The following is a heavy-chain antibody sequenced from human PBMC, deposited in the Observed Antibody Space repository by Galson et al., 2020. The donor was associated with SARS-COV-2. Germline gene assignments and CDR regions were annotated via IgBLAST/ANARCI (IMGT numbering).Heavy chain of an antibody. CDR3: AKGGRLQPYVPVDY. J-gene: IGHJ4*02. D-gene: IGHD4-4*01. CDR2: ISWDGGST. Sequence: GGSLRLSCAASGFTFDDYAMHWVRQAPGKGLEWVSLISWDGGSTYYADSVKGRFTISRDNSKNSLYLQMNSLRAEDTALYYCAKGGRLQPYVPVDYWGQGTLVTVSS. CDR1: GFTFDDYA. V-gene: IGHV3-43D*04.